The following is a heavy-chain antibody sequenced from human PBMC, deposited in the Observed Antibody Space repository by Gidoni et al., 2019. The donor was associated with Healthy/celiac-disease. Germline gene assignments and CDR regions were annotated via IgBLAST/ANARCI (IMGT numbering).Heavy chain of an antibody. CDR3: ARGLGYCSGGSCLPLFDY. D-gene: IGHD2-15*01. CDR1: GGSFSGYY. J-gene: IGHJ4*02. Sequence: QVQLQLWGAGLLKPSETLSLTCAVYGGSFSGYYWSWIRQPPGKGLEWIGEINNSGSTNYNPSLKSRVTISVDTSKNQFSLKLSSVTAADTAVYYCARGLGYCSGGSCLPLFDYWGQGTLVTVSS. CDR2: INNSGST. V-gene: IGHV4-34*01.